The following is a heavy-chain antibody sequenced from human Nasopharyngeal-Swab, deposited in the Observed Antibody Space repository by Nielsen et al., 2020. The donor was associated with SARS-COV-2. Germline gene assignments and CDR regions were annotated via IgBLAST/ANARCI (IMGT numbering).Heavy chain of an antibody. CDR3: ARVIAVAANEGLDY. J-gene: IGHJ4*02. CDR1: GYTFTSYG. CDR2: ISAYNGNT. Sequence: ASVKVSCKASGYTFTSYGISWVRQAPGQGLEWMGWISAYNGNTNYAQKLQGRVTMTTDTSTSTAYMELRSLRSDDTAVYYCARVIAVAANEGLDYWGQGTLVTVSS. D-gene: IGHD6-13*01. V-gene: IGHV1-18*01.